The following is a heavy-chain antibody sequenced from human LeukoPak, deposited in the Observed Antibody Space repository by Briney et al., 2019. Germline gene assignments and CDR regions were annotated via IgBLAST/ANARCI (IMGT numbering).Heavy chain of an antibody. Sequence: GGSLRLSCAASGFTFSSYVMHWVRQAPGKGLEWVAIISYDGSNEYYADSVKGRFTISRDNAKNSLYLQMNSLRVDDMALYYCAKGKYNWNPAAFDIWGQGTMVTVSS. CDR1: GFTFSSYV. J-gene: IGHJ3*02. V-gene: IGHV3-30*04. CDR3: AKGKYNWNPAAFDI. D-gene: IGHD1-20*01. CDR2: ISYDGSNE.